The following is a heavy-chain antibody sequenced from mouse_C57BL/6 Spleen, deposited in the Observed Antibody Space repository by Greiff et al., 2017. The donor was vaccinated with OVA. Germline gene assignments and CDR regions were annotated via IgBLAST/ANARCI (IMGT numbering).Heavy chain of an antibody. CDR2: INPNNGGT. CDR3: ARGAITTGFDY. V-gene: IGHV1-26*01. Sequence: EVQLQQSGPELVKPGASVKISCKASGYTFTDYYMNWVKQSHGKSLEWIGDINPNNGGTSYNQKFKGKATLTVDKSSSTAYMELRSLTSEDSAVYYCARGAITTGFDYWGQGTTLTVSS. CDR1: GYTFTDYY. D-gene: IGHD1-1*01. J-gene: IGHJ2*01.